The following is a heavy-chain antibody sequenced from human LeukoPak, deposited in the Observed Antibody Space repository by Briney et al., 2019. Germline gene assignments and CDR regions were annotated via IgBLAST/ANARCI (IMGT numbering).Heavy chain of an antibody. CDR2: IKGDESAR. J-gene: IGHJ4*02. CDR1: GFTFSSYW. CDR3: ARDVVGSLDY. V-gene: IGHV3-7*01. Sequence: GGSLRLSCAASGFTFSSYWMAWVRQAPGKGLEWVANIKGDESARHQADSMKGRFTISRDNTRNSLYLQMTNLRGDDTAVYYCARDVVGSLDYWGQGTLVTVSS. D-gene: IGHD1-26*01.